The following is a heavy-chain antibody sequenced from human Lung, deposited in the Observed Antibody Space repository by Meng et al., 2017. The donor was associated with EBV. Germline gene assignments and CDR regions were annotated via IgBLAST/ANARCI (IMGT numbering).Heavy chain of an antibody. CDR1: GDSVSSSSAA. CDR3: ARGATSVFDL. V-gene: IGHV6-1*01. J-gene: IGHJ2*01. CDR2: TYYRSKWYN. Sequence: VPLRHSGPGLVKPSPTPSLTCVIPGDSVSSSSAAWTWIRQSPSRGLEWLGRTYYRSKWYNDYAVFVKSRITINPDTSKIQFSLQLNSVTPEDTAVYYCARGATSVFDLWGRGTLVTVSS.